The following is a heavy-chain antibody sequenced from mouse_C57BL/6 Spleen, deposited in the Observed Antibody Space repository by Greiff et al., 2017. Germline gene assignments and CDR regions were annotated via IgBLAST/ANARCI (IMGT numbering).Heavy chain of an antibody. Sequence: DVKLVESGEGLVKPGGSLKLSCAASGFTFSSYAMSWVRQTPEKRLEWVAYISSGGDYIYYADTVKGRFTISRDNARNTLYLQMSSLKSEDTAMYYCTREGESGDGYYLYAMDYWGQGTSVTVSS. CDR1: GFTFSSYA. D-gene: IGHD2-3*01. V-gene: IGHV5-9-1*02. CDR3: TREGESGDGYYLYAMDY. J-gene: IGHJ4*01. CDR2: ISSGGDYI.